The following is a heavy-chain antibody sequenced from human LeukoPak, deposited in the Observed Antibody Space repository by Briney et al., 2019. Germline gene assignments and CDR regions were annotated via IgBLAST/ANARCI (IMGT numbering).Heavy chain of an antibody. J-gene: IGHJ4*02. V-gene: IGHV2-70*11. D-gene: IGHD6-19*01. CDR1: GFSLSTSGMC. CDR2: IDWDDDK. CDR3: ARMISSGWYFDY. Sequence: SGPALVKPTQTLTLTCTFSGFSLSTSGMCVSWIRQPPGKALEWLARIDWDDDKYYSTSLKTRLTISKDTSKNQVVLTMTNMDPVDTATYYCARMISSGWYFDYWGQGTLVTVSS.